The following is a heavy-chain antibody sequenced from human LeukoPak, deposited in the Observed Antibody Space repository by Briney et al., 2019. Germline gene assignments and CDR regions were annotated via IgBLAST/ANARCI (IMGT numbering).Heavy chain of an antibody. CDR3: ARGNYYDTSTYYRAFDI. V-gene: IGHV4-39*07. CDR2: IYYSGST. J-gene: IGHJ3*02. Sequence: SETLSLTCTVSGGSISSSSYYWGWIRQPPGKGLEWIGSIYYSGSTYYNPSLKSRVTISVDTSKNQFSLRLSSVTAADTAVYYCARGNYYDTSTYYRAFDIWGQGTMVTVSS. D-gene: IGHD3-22*01. CDR1: GGSISSSSYY.